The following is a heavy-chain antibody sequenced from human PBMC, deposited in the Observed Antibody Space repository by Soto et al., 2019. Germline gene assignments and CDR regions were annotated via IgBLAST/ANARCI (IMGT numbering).Heavy chain of an antibody. Sequence: QVQLVQSGAEVKKPGSSVKVSCKTSGVSFNNNGIGWVRQAPGHGLEWMGGVSPPFRTANYARKFQSRISITADASTGTANMELSSLTSEDTAQYYCARVLYYGSGSYSPYGMDVWGQGTTVTVSS. CDR2: VSPPFRTA. CDR1: GVSFNNNG. J-gene: IGHJ6*02. V-gene: IGHV1-69*01. CDR3: ARVLYYGSGSYSPYGMDV. D-gene: IGHD3-10*01.